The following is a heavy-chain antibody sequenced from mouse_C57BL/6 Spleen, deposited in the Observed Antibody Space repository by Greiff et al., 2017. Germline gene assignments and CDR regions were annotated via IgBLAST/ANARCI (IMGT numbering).Heavy chain of an antibody. V-gene: IGHV1-15*01. CDR2: IDPETGGT. CDR3: TRGGTYYSATDY. Sequence: QVQLQQSGAELVRPGASVTLSCKASGYTFTDYEMHWVKQTPVHGLEWIGAIDPETGGTAYNQTFKGKAILTADKSSSTAYMELRSLTSEYSAVYYCTRGGTYYSATDYWGQGTTLTVSS. J-gene: IGHJ2*01. CDR1: GYTFTDYE. D-gene: IGHD1-1*01.